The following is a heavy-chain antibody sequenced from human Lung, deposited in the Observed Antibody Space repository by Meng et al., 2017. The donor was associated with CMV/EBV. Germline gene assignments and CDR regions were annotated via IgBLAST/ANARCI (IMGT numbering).Heavy chain of an antibody. Sequence: SGPGLVKPSQTLALPCTVSCGSISRGGYYWSWIRQHPGNGLEWIGYIHSSGSTYYNPSLRSRLTISVDTSKNQFSLKLSSVTAADTAVYYCARASYGSGSPLGESWFDHWGQGTLVTVSS. CDR1: CGSISRGGYY. D-gene: IGHD3-10*01. J-gene: IGHJ5*02. V-gene: IGHV4-31*03. CDR3: ARASYGSGSPLGESWFDH. CDR2: IHSSGST.